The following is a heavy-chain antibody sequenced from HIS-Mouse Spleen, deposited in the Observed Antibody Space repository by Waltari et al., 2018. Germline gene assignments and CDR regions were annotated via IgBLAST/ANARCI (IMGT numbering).Heavy chain of an antibody. CDR1: GGSISSSSYY. CDR2: IYYSGST. D-gene: IGHD6-13*01. J-gene: IGHJ2*01. Sequence: QLQLQESGPGLVKPSETLSLTCTVPGGSISSSSYYWGWIRQPQGKGLGWMGSIYYSGSTYYNPSLKSRVTISVDTSKNQFSLKLSSVTAADTAVYYCAREIPYSSSWYDWYFDLWGRGTLVTVSS. CDR3: AREIPYSSSWYDWYFDL. V-gene: IGHV4-39*07.